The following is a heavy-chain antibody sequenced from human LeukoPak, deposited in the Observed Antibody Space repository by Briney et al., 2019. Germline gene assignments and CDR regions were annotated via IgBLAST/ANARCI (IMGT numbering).Heavy chain of an antibody. D-gene: IGHD3-22*01. Sequence: PGRSLRLSCAASGFTFSSSDMHWVRQAPGKGLEWVAVIWYDGSNKYYADSVKGRFTISKDNSKNTLYLQMNSLRAEDTALYYCARVREDSSGYWWYFDYWGQGTLVTVSS. CDR2: IWYDGSNK. V-gene: IGHV3-33*01. CDR1: GFTFSSSD. CDR3: ARVREDSSGYWWYFDY. J-gene: IGHJ4*02.